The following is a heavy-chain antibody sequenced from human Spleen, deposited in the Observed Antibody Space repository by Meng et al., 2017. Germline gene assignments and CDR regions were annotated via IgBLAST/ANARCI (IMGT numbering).Heavy chain of an antibody. V-gene: IGHV3-30*04. J-gene: IGHJ6*02. D-gene: IGHD7-27*01. CDR1: GFTFSSYA. CDR2: ISNDGSKK. Sequence: GESLKISCAASGFTFSSYAMHWVRQAPGKGLEWVAVISNDGSKKYYADSVKGRFTISRDNSKNTLYLQMNSLGAEDTAVYYCAREHDWGMVYHGLDVWGQGTTVTVSS. CDR3: AREHDWGMVYHGLDV.